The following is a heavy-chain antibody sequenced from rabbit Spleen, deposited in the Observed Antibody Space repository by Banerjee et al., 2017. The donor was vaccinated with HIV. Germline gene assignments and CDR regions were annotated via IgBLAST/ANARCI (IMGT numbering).Heavy chain of an antibody. D-gene: IGHD1-1*01. J-gene: IGHJ4*01. V-gene: IGHV1S47*01. CDR3: AREDVGGSYSL. CDR2: IEPIFGNT. CDR1: GFDFSNYG. Sequence: QEQLVESGGGLVQPGGSLKLSCKASGFDFSNYGVTWVRQAPGKGLEWIGYIEPIFGNTYYANWVNGRFTISSHNAQNTLYLQLSILTAADTATYFCAREDVGGSYSLWGPGTLVTVS.